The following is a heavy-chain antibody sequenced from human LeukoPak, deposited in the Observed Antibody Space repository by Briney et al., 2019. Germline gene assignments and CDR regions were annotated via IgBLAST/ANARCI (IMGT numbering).Heavy chain of an antibody. D-gene: IGHD6-13*01. V-gene: IGHV4-30-4*01. CDR1: GGSISSGDYY. CDR3: ARGSSRFDC. J-gene: IGHJ4*02. CDR2: TSYSDST. Sequence: KASQTLSLTCTVSGGSISSGDYYWSWIRQPPGKGLEWIGYTSYSDSTRYSPSLKSRVTMSIDTSMNQFSLKVTSVTAADTAVYYCARGSSRFDCWGQGTLVTVSS.